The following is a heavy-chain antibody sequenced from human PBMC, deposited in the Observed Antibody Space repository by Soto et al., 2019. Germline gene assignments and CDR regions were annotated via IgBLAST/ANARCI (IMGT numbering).Heavy chain of an antibody. Sequence: QVQLVQSGAEVKKPGASVKVSCKASGYTFTSYDINWVRQATGQGLEWMGWMNPNSGNTGYAQKFQGRLTITRNTSISTAYMELSSLRSEDTAAYYCATGLGYHCSSTRCYTNPQLGWFDPWGQGTPVTVSS. CDR1: GYTFTSYD. D-gene: IGHD2-2*02. CDR2: MNPNSGNT. V-gene: IGHV1-8*01. CDR3: ATGLGYHCSSTRCYTNPQLGWFDP. J-gene: IGHJ5*02.